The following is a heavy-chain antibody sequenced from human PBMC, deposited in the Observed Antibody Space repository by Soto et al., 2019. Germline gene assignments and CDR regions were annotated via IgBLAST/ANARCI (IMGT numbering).Heavy chain of an antibody. J-gene: IGHJ6*02. D-gene: IGHD5-18*01. Sequence: GGSLRLSCAASGFTFSSYSMNWVRQAPGKGLEWVSYISSSSSTIYYADSVKGRFTISRDNAKNSLYLQMNSLRAEDTAVYYCARRTIQLWPRMDVWAQGTTVTVSS. CDR2: ISSSSSTI. CDR1: GFTFSSYS. CDR3: ARRTIQLWPRMDV. V-gene: IGHV3-48*01.